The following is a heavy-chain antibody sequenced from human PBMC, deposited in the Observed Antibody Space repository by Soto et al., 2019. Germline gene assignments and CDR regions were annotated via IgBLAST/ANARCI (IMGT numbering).Heavy chain of an antibody. CDR3: ARRRYYGSGEYNWFDP. J-gene: IGHJ5*02. Sequence: PSETLSLTCAVSGGSISSGGYSWSWIRQPPGKGLEWIGYIYHSGSTYYNPSLKSRVTISVDRSKNQFSLKLSSVTAADTAVYYCARRRYYGSGEYNWFDPWGQGTLVTVSS. D-gene: IGHD3-10*01. CDR1: GGSISSGGYS. CDR2: IYHSGST. V-gene: IGHV4-30-2*01.